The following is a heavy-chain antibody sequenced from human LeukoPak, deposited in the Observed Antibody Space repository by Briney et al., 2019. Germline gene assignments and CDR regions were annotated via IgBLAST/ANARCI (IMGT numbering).Heavy chain of an antibody. V-gene: IGHV4-31*03. CDR1: GGSISSGGYY. CDR3: ARSGYDLLFGFDY. J-gene: IGHJ4*02. D-gene: IGHD5-12*01. Sequence: SETLSLTCTVSGGSISSGGYYWSWIRQHPGKGLEWIGYIYYSGSTYYNPSLTSRVTISVDTSKNQFSLKLSSVTAADTAVYDCARSGYDLLFGFDYWGQGTLVTVSS. CDR2: IYYSGST.